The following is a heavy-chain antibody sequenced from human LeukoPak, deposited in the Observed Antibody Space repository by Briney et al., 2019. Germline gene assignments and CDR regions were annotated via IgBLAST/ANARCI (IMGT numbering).Heavy chain of an antibody. CDR2: ISGDGGST. Sequence: GGSLRLSCAAPGFTFSIYAMSWVHQAPGEGLEWVSAISGDGGSTYYAASVKGRFTISRDNSKNTLYLQMNSLRAEDTAVYYCARDPESSSFDLWGRGALVTVSS. CDR3: ARDPESSSFDL. D-gene: IGHD6-13*01. J-gene: IGHJ4*02. V-gene: IGHV3-23*01. CDR1: GFTFSIYA.